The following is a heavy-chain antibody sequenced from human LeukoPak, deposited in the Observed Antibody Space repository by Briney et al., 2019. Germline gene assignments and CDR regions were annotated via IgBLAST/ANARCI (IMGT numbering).Heavy chain of an antibody. V-gene: IGHV1-69*04. CDR1: GGTFSSYA. CDR2: IIPILGIA. D-gene: IGHD2-15*01. J-gene: IGHJ4*02. Sequence: ASVKVSCKASGGTFSSYAISWVRQAPGQGLEWMGRIIPILGIANYAQKLQGRVTITADKSTSTAYVELSSLRSEDTAVYYCAREDVVVVVAAHFDYWGQGTLVTVSS. CDR3: AREDVVVVVAAHFDY.